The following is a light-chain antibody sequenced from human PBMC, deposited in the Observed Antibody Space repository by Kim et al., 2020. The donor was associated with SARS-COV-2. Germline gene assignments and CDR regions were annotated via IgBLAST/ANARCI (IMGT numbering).Light chain of an antibody. CDR1: SSNIGRNT. CDR3: AAWDDSLNGYV. Sequence: QLVLNQTPSASGTPGQRVSISCSGSSSNIGRNTVNWYQHLAGTAPKLLISNNQRSSGVPDRFSGSKSGTSASLAISRLQSEDEADYYCAAWDDSLNGYVFGTGTKVTVL. V-gene: IGLV1-44*01. J-gene: IGLJ1*01. CDR2: NN.